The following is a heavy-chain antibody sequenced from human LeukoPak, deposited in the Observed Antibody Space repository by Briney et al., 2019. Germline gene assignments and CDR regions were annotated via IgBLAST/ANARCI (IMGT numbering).Heavy chain of an antibody. CDR2: INSDGIST. V-gene: IGHV3-74*01. CDR1: GFTFSNCW. Sequence: PGGSLRLSCEASGFTFSNCWMHWFRQAPGKGLVWVSRINSDGISTGYADSVKGRFTVSRDNAKKTLYLQMNSLRAEDTAVYYCARDVGKFDYWGQGTLVTVSS. CDR3: ARDVGKFDY. J-gene: IGHJ4*02.